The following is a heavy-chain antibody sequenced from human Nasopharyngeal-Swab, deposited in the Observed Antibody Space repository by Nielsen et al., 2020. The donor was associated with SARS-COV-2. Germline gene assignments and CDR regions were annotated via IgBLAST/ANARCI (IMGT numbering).Heavy chain of an antibody. CDR3: ASSGVVVDAFDI. CDR2: IYHSGST. Sequence: SETLSLTCAVSGCPISRGGYSWSWIRQPPGTGLEWIGYIYHSGSTYYNPSLKSRVNISVDRSKNQFSLKLSSVTAADTAVYYCASSGVVVDAFDIWGQGTMVTVSS. CDR1: GCPISRGGYS. J-gene: IGHJ3*02. V-gene: IGHV4-30-2*01. D-gene: IGHD3-10*01.